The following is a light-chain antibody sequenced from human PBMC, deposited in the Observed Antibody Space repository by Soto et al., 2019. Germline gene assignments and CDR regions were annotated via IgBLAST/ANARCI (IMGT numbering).Light chain of an antibody. Sequence: QSVLTQPPSASGTPGQRVTISCSGSSSNIGTNLVFWYQQLPQTAPKLLIYRNSHRPAGVTDRFSGSKSGTSASLAISGLQSEDEGDYYCATWDDSLSGVVFGGGTKVTVL. J-gene: IGLJ2*01. CDR3: ATWDDSLSGVV. CDR2: RNS. CDR1: SSNIGTNL. V-gene: IGLV1-47*01.